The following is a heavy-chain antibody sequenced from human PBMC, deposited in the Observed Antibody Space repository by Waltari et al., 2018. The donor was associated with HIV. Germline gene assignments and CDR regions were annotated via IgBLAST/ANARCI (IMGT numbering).Heavy chain of an antibody. CDR2: MKSDGSDI. CDR1: GFTFSNHC. Sequence: EVQLVESGGGLVQPGGSLRLSCAASGFTFSNHCMHWVRQAPGKGLVGFSHMKSDGSDITYADAVKGRLTISRDNAKNTLYLQMTSLRAEDTAVYYCADPFADLDLWGRGTLVTVSS. CDR3: ADPFADLDL. V-gene: IGHV3-74*01. J-gene: IGHJ2*01.